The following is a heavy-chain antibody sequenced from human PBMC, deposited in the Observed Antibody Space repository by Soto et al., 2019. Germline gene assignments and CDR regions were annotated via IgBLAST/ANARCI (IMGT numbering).Heavy chain of an antibody. D-gene: IGHD4-17*01. CDR3: ARELNDYGDPLGLVY. V-gene: IGHV3-30-3*01. CDR1: GFTFSSDA. Sequence: HVQLVESGGGVVQPGRSLRLSCEASGFTFSSDAMHWVRQAPGKCLQWVAVISYDGSNKYYADSVKGRFTISRDNSTKTLYLQMNSLRAEDTAVYYCARELNDYGDPLGLVYWGQGTLFTVSS. CDR2: ISYDGSNK. J-gene: IGHJ4*02.